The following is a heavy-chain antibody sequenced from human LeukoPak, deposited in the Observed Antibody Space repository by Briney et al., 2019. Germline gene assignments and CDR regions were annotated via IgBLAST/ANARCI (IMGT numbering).Heavy chain of an antibody. CDR2: IKKDGSEK. J-gene: IGHJ4*02. D-gene: IGHD3-22*01. V-gene: IGHV3-7*01. CDR1: GFTFTSYW. Sequence: GGSLRLSCAASGFTFTSYWMTRVRQAPGKGLEWVANIKKDGSEKYYVDSVKGRFTISRDNAKNSLYLQMNSLRAEDTAVYYCARDPGHYYDSSGYFGYWGQGTLVTVSS. CDR3: ARDPGHYYDSSGYFGY.